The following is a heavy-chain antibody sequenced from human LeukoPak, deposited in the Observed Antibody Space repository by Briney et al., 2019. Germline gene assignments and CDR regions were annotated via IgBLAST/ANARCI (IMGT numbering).Heavy chain of an antibody. D-gene: IGHD3-3*01. J-gene: IGHJ5*02. Sequence: ASAKVSCKASGYSFTSYYIHWVRQAPGQGLEWMGIINPGTGSTTYAQKFQGRVTMTSDTSTSTVYMELNSVTSEDTAVYYCARDHSVDFWSGYYPGGWFDPWGQGTLVTVSS. CDR3: ARDHSVDFWSGYYPGGWFDP. CDR2: INPGTGST. CDR1: GYSFTSYY. V-gene: IGHV1-46*01.